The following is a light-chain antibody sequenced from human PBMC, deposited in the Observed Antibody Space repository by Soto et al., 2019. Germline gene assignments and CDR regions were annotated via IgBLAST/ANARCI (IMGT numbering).Light chain of an antibody. V-gene: IGKV3-15*01. CDR2: GAS. J-gene: IGKJ4*01. CDR1: QSVSSN. Sequence: EIAMTQSPATLSVSPGERATLSCRASQSVSSNLAWYQQKPGQAPRLLISGASTRATGIPARFSGSGSGTEFALTISSLQSEDFAVYFCQQNNNLPLTFGGGTKVEIK. CDR3: QQNNNLPLT.